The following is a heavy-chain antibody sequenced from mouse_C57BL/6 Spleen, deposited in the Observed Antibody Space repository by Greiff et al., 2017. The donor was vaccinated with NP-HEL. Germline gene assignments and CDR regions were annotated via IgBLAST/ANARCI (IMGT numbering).Heavy chain of an antibody. Sequence: EVMLVESGGGLVKPGGSLKLSCAASGFTFSSYAMSWVRQTPEKRLEWVATISDGGSYTYYPDNVKGRFTISRDNAKNNLYLQMSHLKSEDTAMYYCARVDYYGSSAWFAYWGQGTLVTVSA. V-gene: IGHV5-4*03. CDR3: ARVDYYGSSAWFAY. CDR2: ISDGGSYT. J-gene: IGHJ3*01. D-gene: IGHD1-1*01. CDR1: GFTFSSYA.